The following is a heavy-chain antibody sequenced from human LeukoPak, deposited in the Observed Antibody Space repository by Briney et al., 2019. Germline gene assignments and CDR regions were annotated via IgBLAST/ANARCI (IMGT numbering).Heavy chain of an antibody. V-gene: IGHV4-4*07. CDR3: ARDGESYSSPSRYYYYYYMDV. D-gene: IGHD6-6*01. CDR1: GGSISSYY. Sequence: SETLSLTCTVSGGSISSYYWSWIRQPAGKGLEWIGRIYTSGSTNYNPSLKSRVTMSVDTSKNQFSLKLSSVTAADTAVYYCARDGESYSSPSRYYYYYYMDVWGKGTTVTVSS. CDR2: IYTSGST. J-gene: IGHJ6*03.